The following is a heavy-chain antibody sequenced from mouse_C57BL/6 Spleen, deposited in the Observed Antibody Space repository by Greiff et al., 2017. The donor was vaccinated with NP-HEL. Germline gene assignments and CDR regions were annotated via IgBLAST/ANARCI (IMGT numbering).Heavy chain of an antibody. J-gene: IGHJ2*01. D-gene: IGHD2-5*01. V-gene: IGHV1-80*01. CDR1: GYAFSSYW. CDR2: IYPGDGDP. Sequence: VKLVESGAELVKPGASVKISCKASGYAFSSYWMNWVKQRPGKGLEWIGQIYPGDGDPNYNGKFKGKATLTADKSSSTAYMQLSSLTSEDSAVYFCAREEFSNHGRYFDYWGQGTTLTVSS. CDR3: AREEFSNHGRYFDY.